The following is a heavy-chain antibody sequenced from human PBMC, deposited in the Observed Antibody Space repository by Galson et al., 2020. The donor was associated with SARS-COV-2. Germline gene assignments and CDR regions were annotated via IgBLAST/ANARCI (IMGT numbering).Heavy chain of an antibody. V-gene: IGHV3-23*01. CDR3: AKRHRDSSGFDS. D-gene: IGHD3-22*01. CDR1: GFTFTRYA. CDR2: ISGSGSAT. J-gene: IGHJ4*02. Sequence: GGSLRLSCAASGFTFTRYAMNWLRQAPGKGLEWVSGISGSGSATYFAGSVKGRFTISRDNSQNTLYLQMNGLRAEDTAIYYCAKRHRDSSGFDSWGQGARVTVSS.